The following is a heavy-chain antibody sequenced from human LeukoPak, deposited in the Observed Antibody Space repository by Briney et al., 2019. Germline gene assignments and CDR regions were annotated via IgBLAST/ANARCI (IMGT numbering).Heavy chain of an antibody. CDR1: GYTFTIYA. D-gene: IGHD1-26*01. CDR2: INAGNGNT. V-gene: IGHV1-3*01. CDR3: ARVWAIVGAPDAFDI. J-gene: IGHJ3*02. Sequence: GASVKVSCKASGYTFTIYAMHWVRQAPGQRLEWMGWINAGNGNTKYSQKFQGRVTITRDTSASTAYMELSSLRSEDTAVYYCARVWAIVGAPDAFDIWGQGTMVTVSS.